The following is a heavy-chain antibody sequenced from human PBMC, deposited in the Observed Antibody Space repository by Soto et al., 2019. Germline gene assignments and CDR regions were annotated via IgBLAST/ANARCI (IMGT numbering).Heavy chain of an antibody. CDR2: IVPMFGTS. CDR1: GVTSTRYA. D-gene: IGHD3-3*01. V-gene: IGHV1-69*06. CDR3: NRGSEYDFWSGYL. J-gene: IGHJ4*02. Sequence: QERLVQSGAEVRKPGSSVKVSCKVTGVTSTRYAINWVRQAPGQGLEWMGGIVPMFGTSKYAQKFQGRVTITADTSTNIAYIELRSLRSEDTSVYYCNRGSEYDFWSGYLWGQGALVSVSS.